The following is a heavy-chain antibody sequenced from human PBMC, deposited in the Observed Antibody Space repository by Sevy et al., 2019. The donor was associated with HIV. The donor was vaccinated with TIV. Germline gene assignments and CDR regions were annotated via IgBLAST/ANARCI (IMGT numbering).Heavy chain of an antibody. V-gene: IGHV5-51*01. CDR1: GYSFANNW. D-gene: IGHD6-13*01. CDR3: ARLPVAAAGLYYFDY. J-gene: IGHJ4*02. Sequence: GESLKISCKGSGYSFANNWIGWVRQMPGKGLEWMGIVYPGDSDTTYSPSFQGQVTISVDKSISTAYLQWNSLKASENAMYYCARLPVAAAGLYYFDYWGQGTLVTVSS. CDR2: VYPGDSDT.